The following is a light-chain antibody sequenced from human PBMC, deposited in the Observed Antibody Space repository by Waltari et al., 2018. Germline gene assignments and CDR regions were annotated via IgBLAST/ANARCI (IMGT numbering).Light chain of an antibody. CDR2: DAS. CDR3: QKYGSLPAT. Sequence: ELMLTQSPGTLSLSTEQRSTLSCRASQNINKYLAWYQHKPGQAPRPLIYDASSRATGIPDRFSGSGSGTDFTLTISRLEPEDFAVYYCQKYGSLPATFGQGTKVEIK. CDR1: QNINKY. V-gene: IGKV3-20*01. J-gene: IGKJ1*01.